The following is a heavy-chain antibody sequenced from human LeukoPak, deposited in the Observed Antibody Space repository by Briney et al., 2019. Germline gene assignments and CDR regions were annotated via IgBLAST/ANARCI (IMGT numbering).Heavy chain of an antibody. Sequence: SETLSLTCTVSGGSISSSSYYWGWIRQPPGKGLEWIGYIYYSGSTNYNPSLKSRVTISVDTSKNQFSLKLSSVTAADTAVYYCARTSSGYYPTSGWFDPWGQGTLVTVSS. J-gene: IGHJ5*02. CDR3: ARTSSGYYPTSGWFDP. D-gene: IGHD3-22*01. V-gene: IGHV4-61*05. CDR2: IYYSGST. CDR1: GGSISSSSYY.